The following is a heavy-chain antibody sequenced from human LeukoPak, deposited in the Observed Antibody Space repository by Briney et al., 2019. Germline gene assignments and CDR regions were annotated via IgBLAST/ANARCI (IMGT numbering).Heavy chain of an antibody. CDR1: GDSISSSSYY. J-gene: IGHJ5*02. CDR2: IYYSGST. Sequence: PSETLSLTCTVSGDSISSSSYYWGWIRQPPGKGLEWIGSIYYSGSTYYNPSLKSRVTISVDTSKNQFSLKLSSVTAADTAVYYCARVNDFWSGYRNWFDPWGQGTLVTVSS. V-gene: IGHV4-39*01. CDR3: ARVNDFWSGYRNWFDP. D-gene: IGHD3-3*01.